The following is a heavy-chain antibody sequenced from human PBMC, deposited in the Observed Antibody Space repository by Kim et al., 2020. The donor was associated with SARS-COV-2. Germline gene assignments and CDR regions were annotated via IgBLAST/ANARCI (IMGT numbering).Heavy chain of an antibody. J-gene: IGHJ4*02. V-gene: IGHV4-39*01. CDR3: ARLYYYGSKAMY. D-gene: IGHD3-10*01. Sequence: YYNPSLKSRVTISVDTSKNQFSLKLSSVTAADTAVYYCARLYYYGSKAMYWGQGTLVTVSS.